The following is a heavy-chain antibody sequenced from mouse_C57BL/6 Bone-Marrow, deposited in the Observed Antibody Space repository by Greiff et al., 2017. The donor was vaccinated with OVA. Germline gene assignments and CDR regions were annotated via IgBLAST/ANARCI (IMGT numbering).Heavy chain of an antibody. V-gene: IGHV12-3*01. CDR2: ITHSGET. CDR3: AGSGDYDVGFAY. D-gene: IGHD2-4*01. Sequence: VQLQESGPGLVKPSQSLFLTCSITGFPITSGYYWIWIRQSPGKPLEWMGYITHSGETFYNPSLQSPISITRETSKNQFFLQLNSVTTEDTAMYYCAGSGDYDVGFAYWGQGTLVTVSA. CDR1: GFPITSGYY. J-gene: IGHJ3*01.